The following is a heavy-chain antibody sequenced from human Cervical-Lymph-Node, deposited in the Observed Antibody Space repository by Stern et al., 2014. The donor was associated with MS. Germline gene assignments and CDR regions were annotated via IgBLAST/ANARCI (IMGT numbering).Heavy chain of an antibody. J-gene: IGHJ4*02. V-gene: IGHV1-24*01. CDR3: ATDYNY. D-gene: IGHD3-10*01. CDR2: FDPEDGET. Sequence: VQLVESGAEVKKPGASVKVSCKVSGSTLTDFFMHWVRQPPGKGLEWMGCFDPEDGETIYAQKFQGRVTMTEDTSTDTAYMELSSLRSDDTAVYYCATDYNYWGQGTLVTVSS. CDR1: GSTLTDFF.